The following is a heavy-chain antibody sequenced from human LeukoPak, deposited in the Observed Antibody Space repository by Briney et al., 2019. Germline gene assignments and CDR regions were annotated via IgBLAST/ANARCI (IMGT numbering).Heavy chain of an antibody. CDR3: ARGYGDYAY. CDR1: GYTFTNYY. Sequence: ASVKVSCKASGYTFTNYYIYWVRQAPGQGLEWMGIINPSGGSTTYAQKFQGRVTMTRDTSTSTVYMELSSLRSEDTAVYYCARGYGDYAYWGQGTLVTVSS. CDR2: INPSGGST. V-gene: IGHV1-46*01. J-gene: IGHJ4*02. D-gene: IGHD4-17*01.